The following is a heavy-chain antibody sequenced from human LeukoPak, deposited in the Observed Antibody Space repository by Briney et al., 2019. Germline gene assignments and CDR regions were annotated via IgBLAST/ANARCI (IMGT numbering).Heavy chain of an antibody. CDR1: GYSISSGYY. Sequence: NASETLSLTCAVSGYSISSGYYWGWIRQPPGKGLEWIGSIYHSGSTYYNPSLKSRVTISVDTSKNQFSLKLSSVTAADTAVYYCARRYYYYYMDVWGEGTTVTVSS. CDR3: ARRYYYYYMDV. J-gene: IGHJ6*03. CDR2: IYHSGST. V-gene: IGHV4-38-2*01.